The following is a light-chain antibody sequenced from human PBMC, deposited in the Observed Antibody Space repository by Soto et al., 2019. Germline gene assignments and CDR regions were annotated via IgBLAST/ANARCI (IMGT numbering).Light chain of an antibody. V-gene: IGKV1-5*01. CDR2: DVS. CDR1: QSVSAW. J-gene: IGKJ1*01. CDR3: QSYRNVSWT. Sequence: DIQMTQSPSTLSASVGDRVTITCRASQSVSAWLAWYQQKPGKAPKFLMYDVSTLESGVPLRFSGSGSGTEFTLTINSLQPDDFATYYCQSYRNVSWTFGQGTKVEFK.